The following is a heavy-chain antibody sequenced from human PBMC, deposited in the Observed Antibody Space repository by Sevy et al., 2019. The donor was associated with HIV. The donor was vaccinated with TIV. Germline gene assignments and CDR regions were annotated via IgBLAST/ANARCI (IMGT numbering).Heavy chain of an antibody. CDR1: GGTFSSYA. D-gene: IGHD5-12*01. V-gene: IGHV1-69*06. CDR2: IIPIFGTA. Sequence: ASAKVSCKASGGTFSSYAISWVRQAPGQGLEWMGGIIPIFGTANYAQKFQGRVTITADKSTGTAYMELSSLRSEDTAVYYCARGGRDGYNSGFDNWFDPWGQGTLVTVSS. CDR3: ARGGRDGYNSGFDNWFDP. J-gene: IGHJ5*02.